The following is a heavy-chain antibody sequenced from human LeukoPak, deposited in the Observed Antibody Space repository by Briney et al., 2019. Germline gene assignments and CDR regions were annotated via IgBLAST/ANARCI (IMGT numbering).Heavy chain of an antibody. V-gene: IGHV3-23*01. Sequence: GGSLRLSCAAPGFTFSNYAMSWVRQAPGKGLEWVSGISGSGSTYYADSVKGRFTISRDNSKNTLYLQMNSLRAEETAVYYCAKPTVTASSVYYYDMDVWGQGTTVTVSS. J-gene: IGHJ6*02. CDR1: GFTFSNYA. D-gene: IGHD2-21*02. CDR3: AKPTVTASSVYYYDMDV. CDR2: ISGSGST.